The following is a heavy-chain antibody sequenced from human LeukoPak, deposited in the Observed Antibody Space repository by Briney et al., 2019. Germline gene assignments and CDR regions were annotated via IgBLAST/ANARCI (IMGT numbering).Heavy chain of an antibody. CDR2: FDPEDGET. V-gene: IGHV1-24*01. D-gene: IGHD3-10*01. J-gene: IGHJ4*02. CDR3: ATWAYYYGSGPRGYYFDY. CDR1: GYTLTELS. Sequence: GASVKVSYKVSGYTLTELSMHWVRQAPGKGLEWMGGFDPEDGETIYAQKFQGGVTMTEDTSTDTAYMELSSLRSEDTAVYYCATWAYYYGSGPRGYYFDYWGQGTLVTVSS.